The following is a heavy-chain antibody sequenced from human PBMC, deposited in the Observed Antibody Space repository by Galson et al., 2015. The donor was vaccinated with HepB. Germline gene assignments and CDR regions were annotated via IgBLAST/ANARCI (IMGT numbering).Heavy chain of an antibody. V-gene: IGHV3-23*01. CDR3: AKGTPIAAAATYYYYYMDV. Sequence: SLRLSCAASGFTFSSYAMSWVRQAPGKGLEWVSAIGGSGGNTYYADSVKGRFTISRDNSKNTLYLQMNSLRAEDTAVYYCAKGTPIAAAATYYYYYMDVWGKGTTVTVSS. J-gene: IGHJ6*03. CDR1: GFTFSSYA. D-gene: IGHD6-13*01. CDR2: IGGSGGNT.